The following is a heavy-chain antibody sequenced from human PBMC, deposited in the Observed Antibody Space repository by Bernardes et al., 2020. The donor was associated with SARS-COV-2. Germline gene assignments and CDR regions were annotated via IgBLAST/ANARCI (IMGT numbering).Heavy chain of an antibody. D-gene: IGHD2-21*02. CDR3: AGSSCGIDCYIGGLRSWDYGMDV. J-gene: IGHJ6*02. CDR2: IYSSGIS. CDR1: GCSISSSNYY. Sequence: SETLSLTCTVSGCSISSSNYYWVWIRQPPGKGLEWIVSIYSSGISYYNPSLQSRVMSSVDTSKNQFSLRLSFVTAADTAWYYCAGSSCGIDCYIGGLRSWDYGMDVWGQGTTVTVSS. V-gene: IGHV4-39*01.